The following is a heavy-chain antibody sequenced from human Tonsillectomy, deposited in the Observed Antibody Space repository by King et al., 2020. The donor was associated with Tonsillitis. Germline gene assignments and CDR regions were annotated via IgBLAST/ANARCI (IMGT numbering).Heavy chain of an antibody. J-gene: IGHJ1*01. CDR3: ATDRGIVGSTSSESFQN. D-gene: IGHD1-26*01. V-gene: IGHV3-23*01. Sequence: TMSWVRQAPGKGLEWVSAISGSGGSTYYADSVKGRFTISRDNSKNTLYLQMNSLRAEDTSVYYCATDRGIVGSTSSESFQNWGQGTLVTVSS. CDR1: T. CDR2: ISGSGGST.